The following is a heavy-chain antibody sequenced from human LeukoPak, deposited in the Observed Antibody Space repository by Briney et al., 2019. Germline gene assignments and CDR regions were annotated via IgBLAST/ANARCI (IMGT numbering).Heavy chain of an antibody. CDR1: GFTFSSYV. V-gene: IGHV3-33*01. D-gene: IGHD2-15*01. CDR3: ARDLYCSGGSCLYFDY. CDR2: MYYDGISK. J-gene: IGHJ4*02. Sequence: GGSLRLSCAASGFTFSSYVMHWVRQAPDKGLEWVAVMYYDGISKYYADSVKGRFTISRDNSMNTLYLQMNSLRAEDTAVYFCARDLYCSGGSCLYFDYWGQGTLVTVSS.